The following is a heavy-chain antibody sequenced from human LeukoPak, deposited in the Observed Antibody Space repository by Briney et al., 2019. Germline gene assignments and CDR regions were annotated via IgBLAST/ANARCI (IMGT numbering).Heavy chain of an antibody. V-gene: IGHV3-23*01. CDR1: GFTFNNYA. Sequence: SGGSLRLSCAGSGFTFNNYAMSWVRRAPRKGLEWVSTIMIGGDGKHYADSVKGRFTIPRDRSESTLFLQMDDLRADDTAVYYCVRAAPQNCYPSSCSLFDKWGQGTLVTVSS. D-gene: IGHD2-2*01. CDR3: VRAAPQNCYPSSCSLFDK. J-gene: IGHJ4*02. CDR2: IMIGGDGK.